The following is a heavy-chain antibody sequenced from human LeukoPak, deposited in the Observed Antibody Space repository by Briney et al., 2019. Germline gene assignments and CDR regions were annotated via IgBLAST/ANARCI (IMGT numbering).Heavy chain of an antibody. Sequence: ASVKVSCKASGGTFSSYAISWVRQAPGQGLEWMGGIIPIFGTANYAQKFQGRVTITADKSTSTAYMELSSLRSEDTAVYYCARGGCSGGSCYNDYWGQGTLVTVSS. V-gene: IGHV1-69*06. CDR3: ARGGCSGGSCYNDY. CDR2: IIPIFGTA. CDR1: GGTFSSYA. D-gene: IGHD2-15*01. J-gene: IGHJ4*02.